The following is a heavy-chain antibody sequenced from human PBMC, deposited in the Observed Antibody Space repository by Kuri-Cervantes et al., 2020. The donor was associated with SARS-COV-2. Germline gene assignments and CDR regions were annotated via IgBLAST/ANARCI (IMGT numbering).Heavy chain of an antibody. CDR2: IYSGGST. CDR1: GFTVSSNY. J-gene: IGHJ2*01. CDR3: ARVVTRSITIFGVVTNYWYFDL. V-gene: IGHV3-53*01. Sequence: GGSLRLSCAASGFTVSSNYMSWVRQAPGKGLEWVSVIYSGGSTYYADSVKGRFTISRDNAKNSLYLQMNSLRAEDTAVYYCARVVTRSITIFGVVTNYWYFDLWGRGTRVTGSS. D-gene: IGHD3-3*01.